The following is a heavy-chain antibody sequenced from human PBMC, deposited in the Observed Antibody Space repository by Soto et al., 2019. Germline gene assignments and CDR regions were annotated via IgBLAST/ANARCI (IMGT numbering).Heavy chain of an antibody. CDR3: ARSQGSSTSLEIYYYYYYGMDV. V-gene: IGHV1-69*01. J-gene: IGHJ6*02. D-gene: IGHD2-2*01. CDR2: IIPISGTA. CDR1: GGTFSNYA. Sequence: QVQLVQSGAEVKKPGSSVKVSCKASGGTFSNYAISWVRQAPGQGLEWMGGIIPISGTANYAQKFQGRVTITMGESTSTAYMELSSLRSEDTAVYYCARSQGSSTSLEIYYYYYYGMDVWGQGTTVTVSS.